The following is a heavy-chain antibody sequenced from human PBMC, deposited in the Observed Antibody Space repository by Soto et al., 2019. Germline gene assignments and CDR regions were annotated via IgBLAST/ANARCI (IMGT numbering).Heavy chain of an antibody. V-gene: IGHV1-18*01. CDR2: ISANSGRA. CDR1: GYTFSKYD. D-gene: IGHD3-3*01. Sequence: QVQLVQSGTEVKTPGASVKVSCKTSGYTFSKYDISWVRQAPGQGLEWMGLISANSGRANYAQKLQGRVTMTTDTSTSTAYMELGSLRSDDTAVYYCVRQYFYFWTDFPDFDYWGQGTLVTVSS. CDR3: VRQYFYFWTDFPDFDY. J-gene: IGHJ4*02.